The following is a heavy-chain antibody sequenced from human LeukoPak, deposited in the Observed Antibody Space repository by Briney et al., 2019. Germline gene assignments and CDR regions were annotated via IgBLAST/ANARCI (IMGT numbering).Heavy chain of an antibody. CDR2: MNPNSGYT. CDR3: ARVGTDYDILTGLDY. J-gene: IGHJ4*02. Sequence: GASVKVSCKASGYSFTNYDINWVRQASGQGLEWMGYMNPNSGYTDYVQKFQGRVTMTRNTSTSTAYIELSSLRSEDTAVYYRARVGTDYDILTGLDYWGQGTLVTVSS. CDR1: GYSFTNYD. D-gene: IGHD3-9*01. V-gene: IGHV1-8*02.